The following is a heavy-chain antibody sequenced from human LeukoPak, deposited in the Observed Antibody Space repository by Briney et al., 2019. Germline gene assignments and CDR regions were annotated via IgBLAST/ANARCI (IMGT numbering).Heavy chain of an antibody. Sequence: PSETLALTCTVSGGSFSSGTHYWSWIRQPPGKGLEWIGRIYTSGSTNYNPSLTRRVTMSGDTSKNQFSLKLSSVTAADTAVYYCARDPYYYDSSGPIGDYFDYWGQGTLVTVSS. CDR3: ARDPYYYDSSGPIGDYFDY. D-gene: IGHD3-22*01. V-gene: IGHV4-61*01. CDR2: IYTSGST. J-gene: IGHJ4*02. CDR1: GGSFSSGTHY.